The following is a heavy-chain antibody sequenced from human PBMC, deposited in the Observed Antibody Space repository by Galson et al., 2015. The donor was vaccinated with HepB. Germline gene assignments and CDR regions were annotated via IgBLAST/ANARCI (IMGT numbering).Heavy chain of an antibody. CDR2: AYLSRGT. CDR1: GDSISNDRW. D-gene: IGHD3-10*01. J-gene: IGHJ4*02. CDR3: ARAKEGRGYFDY. Sequence: SETLSLTCAVSGDSISNDRWWSWVRQPPGEGMEWIGEAYLSRGTNYRPSLKSRVTISVDKSKNQFSLKLTSVTAADTAVYYCARAKEGRGYFDYWGQGTLVTVSS. V-gene: IGHV4-4*02.